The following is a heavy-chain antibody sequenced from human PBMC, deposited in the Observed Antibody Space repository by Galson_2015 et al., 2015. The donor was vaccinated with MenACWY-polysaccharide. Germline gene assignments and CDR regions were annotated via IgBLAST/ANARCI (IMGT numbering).Heavy chain of an antibody. J-gene: IGHJ4*02. CDR3: AKADDFWSGYYKFDY. CDR2: ISGSGGST. D-gene: IGHD3-3*01. V-gene: IGHV3-23*01. CDR1: GFTFSSYS. Sequence: SLRLSCAASGFTFSSYSMNWVRQAPGKGLEWVSAISGSGGSTYYADSVKGRFTISRDNSKNTLYLQMNSLRAEDTAVYYCAKADDFWSGYYKFDYWGQGTLVTVSS.